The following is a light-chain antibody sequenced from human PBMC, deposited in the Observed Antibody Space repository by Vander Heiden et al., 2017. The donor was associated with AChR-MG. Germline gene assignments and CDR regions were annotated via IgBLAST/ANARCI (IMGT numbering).Light chain of an antibody. CDR3: QQYNSYSQRT. J-gene: IGKJ1*01. Sequence: DIQMTQSPSTLSASVGDRVTITCRASQSISSWLAWYQQKPGKAPKLLIYDASSLESGVPSRFSGSGSGTEFTLTISNLQPDDFATYYCQQYNSYSQRTFGQGTKVEIK. V-gene: IGKV1-5*01. CDR1: QSISSW. CDR2: DAS.